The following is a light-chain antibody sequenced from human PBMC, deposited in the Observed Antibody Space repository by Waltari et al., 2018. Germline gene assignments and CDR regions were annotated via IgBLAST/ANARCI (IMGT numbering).Light chain of an antibody. CDR3: QQSYNTPQT. J-gene: IGKJ2*01. V-gene: IGKV1-39*01. Sequence: DIQMTQSPSSRSASVGSRVTITCRASQSMSSYLNWYQQKPGKAPKLLIYAASSLQSGVPSRFSGSGSGTDFTLTISSLQPEDFATYYCQQSYNTPQTFGQGTKVEIK. CDR2: AAS. CDR1: QSMSSY.